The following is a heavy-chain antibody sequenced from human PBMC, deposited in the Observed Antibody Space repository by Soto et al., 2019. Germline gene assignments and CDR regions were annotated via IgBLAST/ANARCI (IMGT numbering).Heavy chain of an antibody. CDR3: ARGRGYCSGGSCYPLHDY. Sequence: PGESLKISCKGSGYSFTSYWIGWVRQMPGKGLEWMGIIYPGDSDTRYSPSFQGQVTISADKSISTAYLQWSSLKASDTAMYYCARGRGYCSGGSCYPLHDYWGQGTLVTVSS. V-gene: IGHV5-51*01. D-gene: IGHD2-15*01. CDR2: IYPGDSDT. J-gene: IGHJ4*02. CDR1: GYSFTSYW.